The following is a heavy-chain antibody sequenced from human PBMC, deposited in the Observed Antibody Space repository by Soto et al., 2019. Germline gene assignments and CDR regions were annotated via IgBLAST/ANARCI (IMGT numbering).Heavy chain of an antibody. CDR3: ARDRRVAAAGGGAFDI. D-gene: IGHD6-13*01. J-gene: IGHJ3*02. CDR2: INPNSGGT. V-gene: IGHV1-2*04. CDR1: GYTFTGYY. Sequence: ASVKVSCKASGYTFTGYYMHWVRQAPGQGLEWMGWINPNSGGTNYAQKFQGWVTMTRDTSISTAYMELSRLRSDDTAVYYCARDRRVAAAGGGAFDIWGQGTMVTVSS.